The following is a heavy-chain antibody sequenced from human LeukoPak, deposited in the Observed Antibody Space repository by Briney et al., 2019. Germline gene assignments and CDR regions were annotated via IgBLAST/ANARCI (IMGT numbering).Heavy chain of an antibody. D-gene: IGHD3-10*01. CDR2: ISGSGGST. Sequence: PGGSLRLSCAASGFTFSSYAMSWVRQAPGKGLEWVSAISGSGGSTYYADSVKGRFTISRDNSKNTLYLQMNSLRAEDTAVYYCAKDSPMVRGVNYYYGMDVWGQGTTVTVSS. CDR3: AKDSPMVRGVNYYYGMDV. V-gene: IGHV3-23*01. J-gene: IGHJ6*02. CDR1: GFTFSSYA.